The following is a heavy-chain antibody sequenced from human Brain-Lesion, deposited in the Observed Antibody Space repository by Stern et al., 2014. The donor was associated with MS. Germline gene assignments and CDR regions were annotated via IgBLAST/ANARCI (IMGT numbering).Heavy chain of an antibody. J-gene: IGHJ5*02. CDR3: ATLDFVRPAAGRGWFDP. V-gene: IGHV3-9*01. D-gene: IGHD3-3*01. CDR2: ITSDSGTI. CDR1: GFIFDDYA. Sequence: EVQLVESGGGLVQPGRSLRLSCEASGFIFDDYAIHWVRQAPGKGLEWVSGITSDSGTIVYADSVKGRFTISRDNAKNSLYLQMNSLRVEDTAFYYCATLDFVRPAAGRGWFDPWGQGTLVTVSS.